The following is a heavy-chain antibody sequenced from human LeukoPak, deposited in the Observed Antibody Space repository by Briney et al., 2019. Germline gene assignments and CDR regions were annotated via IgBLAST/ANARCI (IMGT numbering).Heavy chain of an antibody. Sequence: SETLSLTCAAYGGSFSGYYWSWIRQPPGKGLEWIVEINHSGSTNYNPSLKSRVTISVDTSKNQSSLELSSVTAADTAVYYCARAYSYGYPYDFDDWGQGTLVTVSS. J-gene: IGHJ4*02. CDR2: INHSGST. CDR1: GGSFSGYY. V-gene: IGHV4-34*01. D-gene: IGHD5-18*01. CDR3: ARAYSYGYPYDFDD.